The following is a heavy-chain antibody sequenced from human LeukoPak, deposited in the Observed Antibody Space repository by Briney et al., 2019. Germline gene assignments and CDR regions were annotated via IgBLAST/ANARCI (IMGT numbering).Heavy chain of an antibody. CDR3: ARAGYNFWSGYFDAFDI. CDR2: IYISGTT. V-gene: IGHV4-61*02. CDR1: GGSISSGSYY. D-gene: IGHD3-3*01. J-gene: IGHJ3*02. Sequence: PSQTLSLTCSVSGGSISSGSYYWSWIRQPAGKGLEWIGRIYISGTTNYNPSLKSRVTISVDTSKNQFSLNLSSVTAADTAVYYCARAGYNFWSGYFDAFDIWGQGTMVTVSS.